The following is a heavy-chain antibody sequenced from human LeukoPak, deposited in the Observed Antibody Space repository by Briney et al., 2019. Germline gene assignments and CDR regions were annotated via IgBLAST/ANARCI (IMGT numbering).Heavy chain of an antibody. CDR3: AKDPDCTSGICYTFFDY. CDR1: GFNFDDYV. V-gene: IGHV3-23*01. Sequence: PGGSLRLSCAASGFNFDDYVMTWVRQAPGKGLEWVSAISGSGGSTYYADSVKGRFTISRDNSKNTLYLQMNSLRAEDTAVYYCAKDPDCTSGICYTFFDYWGQGTLVTVSS. CDR2: ISGSGGST. J-gene: IGHJ4*02. D-gene: IGHD2-8*01.